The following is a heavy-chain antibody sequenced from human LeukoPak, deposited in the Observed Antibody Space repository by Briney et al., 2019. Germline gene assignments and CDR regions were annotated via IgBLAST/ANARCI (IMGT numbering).Heavy chain of an antibody. Sequence: ASVKVSCKASGYTFTGYYMHWVRQAPGQGLEWMGWINPNSGGTNYAQKFQGRVTMTRDTSISTAYMELSRLRSEDTAVYYCARGTGRELAAAALDYWGQGTLVTVSS. CDR1: GYTFTGYY. CDR2: INPNSGGT. CDR3: ARGTGRELAAAALDY. J-gene: IGHJ4*02. V-gene: IGHV1-2*02. D-gene: IGHD6-13*01.